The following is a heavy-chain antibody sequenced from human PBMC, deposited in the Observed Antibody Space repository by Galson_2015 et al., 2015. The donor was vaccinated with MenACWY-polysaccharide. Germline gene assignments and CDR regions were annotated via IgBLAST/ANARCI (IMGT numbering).Heavy chain of an antibody. Sequence: ALRLSCAASGFTFSSYAMSWVRQAPGKGLEWVSAISGSGGSTYYADSVKGRFTISRDNSKNTLYLQMNSLRAEDTAVYYCAKRGSGNSRGFDPWGQGTLVTVSS. V-gene: IGHV3-23*01. CDR1: GFTFSSYA. CDR3: AKRGSGNSRGFDP. D-gene: IGHD4-23*01. CDR2: ISGSGGST. J-gene: IGHJ5*02.